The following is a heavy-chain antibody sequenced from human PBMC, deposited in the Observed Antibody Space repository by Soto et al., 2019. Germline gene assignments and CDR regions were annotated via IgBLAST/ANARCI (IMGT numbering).Heavy chain of an antibody. Sequence: SETLSLTCAVYGGSFSGYYWTWIRQPPGKGLEWIGEINHSGSTNYNPSLKSRVTISVDTSKNQFSLKLSSVTAADTAVYYCGRGRGGCSGGSCNLDRDYYYGMDVWGQGTTVTVSS. CDR1: GGSFSGYY. V-gene: IGHV4-34*01. J-gene: IGHJ6*02. CDR3: GRGRGGCSGGSCNLDRDYYYGMDV. CDR2: INHSGST. D-gene: IGHD2-15*01.